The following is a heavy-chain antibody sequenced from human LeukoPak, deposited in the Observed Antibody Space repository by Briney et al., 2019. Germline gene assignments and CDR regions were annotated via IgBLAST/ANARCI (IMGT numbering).Heavy chain of an antibody. V-gene: IGHV1-2*02. CDR3: ARDRLGYMDV. J-gene: IGHJ6*03. D-gene: IGHD4-11*01. Sequence: ASVKVSCKASGYTFTSYGISWVRQAPGQGLEWMGWINPNSGGTNYAQKFQGRVTMTRDTSISTAYMELSRLRSDDTAVYYCARDRLGYMDVWGKGTTVTVSS. CDR1: GYTFTSYG. CDR2: INPNSGGT.